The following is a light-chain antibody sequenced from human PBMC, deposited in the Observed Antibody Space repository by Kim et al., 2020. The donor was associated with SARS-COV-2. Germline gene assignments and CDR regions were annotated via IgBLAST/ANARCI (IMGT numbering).Light chain of an antibody. CDR1: RSNIGTYA. CDR2: GND. Sequence: GQKITIFCSGDRSNIGTYAVHWYQHRPGTAQQLLIYGNDQRPSGVPDRFSGSKSGTSASLDISGLQSADEAQYSCAAWDDRLSGPVFGGGTQLTVL. CDR3: AAWDDRLSGPV. J-gene: IGLJ7*01. V-gene: IGLV1-44*01.